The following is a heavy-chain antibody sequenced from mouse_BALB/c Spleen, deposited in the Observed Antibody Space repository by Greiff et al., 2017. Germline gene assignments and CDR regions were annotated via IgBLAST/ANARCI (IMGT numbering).Heavy chain of an antibody. D-gene: IGHD1-1*01. CDR1: GYAFSSYW. V-gene: IGHV1-80*01. Sequence: QVQLKESGAELVRPGSSVKISCKASGYAFSSYWMNWVKQRPGQGLEWIGQIYPGDGDTNYNGKFKGKATLTADKSSSTAYMQLSSLTSEDSAVYFCAREDYYGSRYFDYWGQGTTLTVSS. CDR3: AREDYYGSRYFDY. J-gene: IGHJ2*01. CDR2: IYPGDGDT.